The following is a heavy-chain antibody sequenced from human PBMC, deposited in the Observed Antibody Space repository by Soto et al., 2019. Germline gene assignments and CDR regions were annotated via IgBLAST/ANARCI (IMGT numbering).Heavy chain of an antibody. D-gene: IGHD4-17*01. CDR3: ARELMTTVTYYDY. Sequence: EVQLVESGGGLVQPGGSLRLSCAASGFTFSDHYMAWVRQAPGKGLEWVGRTRNKANSYTTEYAASVKGRFTISRDDSKNSVYLQMNSLKIEDTAVYYCARELMTTVTYYDYWGQGILVTVS. CDR1: GFTFSDHY. J-gene: IGHJ4*02. V-gene: IGHV3-72*01. CDR2: TRNKANSYTT.